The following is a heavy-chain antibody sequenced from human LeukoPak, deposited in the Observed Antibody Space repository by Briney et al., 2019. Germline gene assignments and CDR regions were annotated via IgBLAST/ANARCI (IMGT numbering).Heavy chain of an antibody. J-gene: IGHJ4*02. D-gene: IGHD1-26*01. V-gene: IGHV3-11*01. CDR3: AKDWSGSYEYYFDY. CDR2: ISSSGSTI. Sequence: GGSLRLSCAASGFTFSDYYMSWIRQAPGKGLEWVSYISSSGSTIYYADSVKGRFTISRDNAKNSLYLQMNSLRAEDTALYYCAKDWSGSYEYYFDYWGQGTLVTVSS. CDR1: GFTFSDYY.